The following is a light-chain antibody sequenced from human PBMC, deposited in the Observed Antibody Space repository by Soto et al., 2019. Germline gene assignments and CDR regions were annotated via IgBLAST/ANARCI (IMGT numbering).Light chain of an antibody. Sequence: AIQRTQYPSSLSASVGDRVTITCRASQGIRSALGWYQQKPVKVPKLLIYAASTLQSGVPSRFSGSGSGTDFTLAISSLQPEDSATYYCLQDINYPWKFGEGTKVDNK. CDR2: AAS. CDR1: QGIRSA. CDR3: LQDINYPWK. J-gene: IGKJ1*01. V-gene: IGKV1-6*01.